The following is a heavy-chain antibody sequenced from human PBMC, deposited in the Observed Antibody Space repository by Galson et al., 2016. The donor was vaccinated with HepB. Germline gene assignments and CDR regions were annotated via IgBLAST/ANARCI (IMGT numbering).Heavy chain of an antibody. CDR2: IKEDGSEK. CDR1: GFTFSEYL. D-gene: IGHD3-22*01. Sequence: SLRLSCAASGFTFSEYLMTWVRQAPGKGLEWVANIKEDGSEKYYVDSVKGRFTIYRDNFKNTLYLQMDSLTTEDRAVYYCERDPELADGSGYFDSWGQGTLVTVSS. V-gene: IGHV3-7*01. J-gene: IGHJ4*02. CDR3: ERDPELADGSGYFDS.